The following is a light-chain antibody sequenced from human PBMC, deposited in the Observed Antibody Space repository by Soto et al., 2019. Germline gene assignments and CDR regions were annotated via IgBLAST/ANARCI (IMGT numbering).Light chain of an antibody. V-gene: IGKV3-20*01. CDR1: QSVSSSY. CDR3: QQRT. Sequence: IVLRHSPGTLSLYTGERATLSCRASQSVSSSYLAWYQQKPGQAPRLLIYGASSRATGIPDRFSGSGSGTDFTLTISRLEPEDFAVYYCQQRTSGQGTNVDTK. J-gene: IGKJ1*01. CDR2: GAS.